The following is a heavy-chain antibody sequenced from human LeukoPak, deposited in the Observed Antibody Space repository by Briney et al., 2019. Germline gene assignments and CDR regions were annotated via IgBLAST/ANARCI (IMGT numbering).Heavy chain of an antibody. CDR1: GGSISSYY. V-gene: IGHV4-59*08. CDR3: ARHGSRMSPFTI. CDR2: ICSTGST. Sequence: KTSETLSLTCTVSGGSISSYYWSWLRQSPGKGLEWIGYICSTGSTNHNPFLKSRVNISLDTSKNQFSLNLTSVTAADTAFYYCARHGSRMSPFTIWGQGTVVTVSS. D-gene: IGHD2-2*03. J-gene: IGHJ3*02.